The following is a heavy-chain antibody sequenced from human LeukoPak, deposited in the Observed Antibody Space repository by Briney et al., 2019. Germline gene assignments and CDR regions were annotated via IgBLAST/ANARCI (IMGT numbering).Heavy chain of an antibody. Sequence: SETLSLTCTVSGASISSGYWSWIRQPPGKGLEWVGYIYYSGSTNYNPSLKSRVTISADMSKNQFSLRLSSVTAADTAVYYCARDPVGSNWFDPWDQGTLVTVSS. CDR1: GASISSGY. CDR3: ARDPVGSNWFDP. V-gene: IGHV4-59*01. CDR2: IYYSGST. D-gene: IGHD3-10*01. J-gene: IGHJ5*02.